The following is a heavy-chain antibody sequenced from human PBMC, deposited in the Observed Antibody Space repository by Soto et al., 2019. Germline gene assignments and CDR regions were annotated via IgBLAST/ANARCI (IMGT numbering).Heavy chain of an antibody. J-gene: IGHJ4*02. CDR1: GGSVSSGTYY. D-gene: IGHD3-16*02. CDR2: IYYSGST. Sequence: PSETLSLTCTVSGGSVSSGTYYWSWIRQPPGKGLEWIGYIYYSGSTNYNPSLKSRVTISVDSSKNQFSLKLTSVTAADTAIYYRARGPLTVDYWGQGTLVTVSS. V-gene: IGHV4-61*01. CDR3: ARGPLTVDY.